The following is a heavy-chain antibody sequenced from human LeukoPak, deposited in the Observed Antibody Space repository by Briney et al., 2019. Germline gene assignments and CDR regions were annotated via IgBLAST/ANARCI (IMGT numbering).Heavy chain of an antibody. Sequence: ASVKFSCKASGYTLTSCDINWVQQATGQGLKWMGWMNPNSGNTGYGQSFQGRITMTRDISIGTAYMELSNLTSEDTAIYYCTRGSSGRRDNWGQGTLVTVSA. CDR2: MNPNSGNT. J-gene: IGHJ4*02. D-gene: IGHD6-19*01. CDR3: TRGSSGRRDN. V-gene: IGHV1-8*01. CDR1: GYTLTSCD.